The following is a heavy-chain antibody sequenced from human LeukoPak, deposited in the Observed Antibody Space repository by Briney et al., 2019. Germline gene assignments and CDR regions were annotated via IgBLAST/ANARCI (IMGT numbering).Heavy chain of an antibody. D-gene: IGHD3-10*01. J-gene: IGHJ4*02. V-gene: IGHV1-69*13. Sequence: ASVKVSCKASGGTFIHYAISWVRQAPGQGLEWMGGIIPIFSTANYAQKFQGRVTITADESTSTAYMELSSLRSEDTAVYYCARSDDKYYYASGSYGYWGQGTLVTVSS. CDR1: GGTFIHYA. CDR2: IIPIFSTA. CDR3: ARSDDKYYYASGSYGY.